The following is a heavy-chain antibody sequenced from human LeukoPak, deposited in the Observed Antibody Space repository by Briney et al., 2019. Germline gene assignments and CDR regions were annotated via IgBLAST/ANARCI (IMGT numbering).Heavy chain of an antibody. CDR2: IYPGGSA. V-gene: IGHV4-4*09. D-gene: IGHD2-8*01. J-gene: IGHJ6*03. Sequence: SETLSLTCTVSGGSIRTYYWSWIRQPPGKGLEWLGYIYPGGSANYIPSLESRVSISVDTSKNQFSLKLFSVTAAGAAVYYCARYNGPNYYTYYMDVWGLGTTVTVSS. CDR1: GGSIRTYY. CDR3: ARYNGPNYYTYYMDV.